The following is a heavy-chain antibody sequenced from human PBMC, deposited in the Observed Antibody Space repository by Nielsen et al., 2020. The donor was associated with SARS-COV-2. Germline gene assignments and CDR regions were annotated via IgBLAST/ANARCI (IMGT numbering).Heavy chain of an antibody. V-gene: IGHV3-23*01. Sequence: GGSLRLSCAASGFTFSSYAMSWVRQAPGKGLEWVSAISGSGGSTYYADSVKGRFTISRDNAKNSLYLQMNSLRAEDTAVYYCARVRYYFDYWGQGTLVTVSS. CDR3: ARVRYYFDY. CDR2: ISGSGGST. CDR1: GFTFSSYA. J-gene: IGHJ4*02.